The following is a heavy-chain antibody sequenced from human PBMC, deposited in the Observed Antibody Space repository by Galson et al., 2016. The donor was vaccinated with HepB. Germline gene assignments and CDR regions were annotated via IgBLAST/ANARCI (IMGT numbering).Heavy chain of an antibody. D-gene: IGHD1-1*01. Sequence: SLRLSCAVSGPGFKGYGMSWVRQAPGKGLQWVSDIDGEGHTTHHADSVKGRFTMSGDNSQDTVYLEMKSVRVEDTAIYYCAIGATGATWRNWGQGTLVTVSS. J-gene: IGHJ4*02. CDR2: IDGEGHTT. V-gene: IGHV3-23*01. CDR3: AIGATGATWRN. CDR1: GPGFKGYG.